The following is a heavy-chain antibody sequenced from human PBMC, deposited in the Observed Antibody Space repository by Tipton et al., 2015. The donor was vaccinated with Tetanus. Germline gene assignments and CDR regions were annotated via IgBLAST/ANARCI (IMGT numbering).Heavy chain of an antibody. CDR1: GGSISSGDYY. CDR2: IYYSGST. V-gene: IGHV4-30-4*01. CDR3: ARGSWDIVSPLLRLFDP. D-gene: IGHD5/OR15-5a*01. J-gene: IGHJ5*02. Sequence: TLSLTCTVSGGSISSGDYYWSWIRQPPGKGLEWIGYIYYSGSTYYNPSLKSRVTISVDTSKNQFSLKLSSVTAADTAVYYWARGSWDIVSPLLRLFDPWGQGPLVTVSS.